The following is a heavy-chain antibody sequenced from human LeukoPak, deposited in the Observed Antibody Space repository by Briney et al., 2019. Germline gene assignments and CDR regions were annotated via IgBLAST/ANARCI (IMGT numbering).Heavy chain of an antibody. D-gene: IGHD3-9*01. CDR2: INHSGST. V-gene: IGHV4-34*01. CDR3: ARGDTGPAYYFDY. CDR1: GGSFSGYY. J-gene: IGHJ4*02. Sequence: SETLSLTCAVYGGSFSGYYWSWIRQPPGKGLEWIGEINHSGSTNYNPSLKSRVTISVDTSKNQFSLKQSSVTAADTAVYYCARGDTGPAYYFDYWGQGTLVTVSS.